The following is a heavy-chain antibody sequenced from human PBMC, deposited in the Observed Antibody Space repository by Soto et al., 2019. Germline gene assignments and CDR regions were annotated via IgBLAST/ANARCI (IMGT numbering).Heavy chain of an antibody. CDR2: ISPDNGNT. CDR1: GYTFTIYG. D-gene: IGHD5-12*01. J-gene: IGHJ6*02. V-gene: IGHV1-18*01. Sequence: QVQLVQSGGEVKKPGASVKVSCKASGYTFTIYGINWVRQAPGQGLEWMGWISPDNGNTNYAQKLQGRATMTTDTSTSTAYMELRSLTSDDPAVYYCARALGYSGYAGMDVWGQGPTVTVSS. CDR3: ARALGYSGYAGMDV.